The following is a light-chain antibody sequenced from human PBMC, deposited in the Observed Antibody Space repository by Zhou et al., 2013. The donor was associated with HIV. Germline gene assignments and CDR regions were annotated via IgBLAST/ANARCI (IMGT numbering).Light chain of an antibody. CDR2: DAS. CDR1: QGIGTY. CDR3: QQYSTYPIT. Sequence: GDRVTITCRASQGIGTYLAWYQQKPEKPPKSLIYDASNLQTGVPSRFSGSGSGTNFTLTIKSLLPEDFATYYCQQYSTYPITFGQGTRLDIK. V-gene: IGKV1-16*01. J-gene: IGKJ5*01.